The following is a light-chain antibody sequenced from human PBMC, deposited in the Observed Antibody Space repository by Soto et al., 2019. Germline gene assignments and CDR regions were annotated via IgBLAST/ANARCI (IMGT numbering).Light chain of an antibody. J-gene: IGLJ2*01. CDR3: QSYDSSLSVV. Sequence: QAVVTQPPSVSGAPGQRVTISCTGSSSNIGAGYDVHWYQQLPGTAPKLLIYGNSNRPSGVPDRFSGSKSGNSASLAITGLQAEDEADYYCQSYDSSLSVVFGGGTKLTVL. CDR1: SSNIGAGYD. V-gene: IGLV1-40*01. CDR2: GNS.